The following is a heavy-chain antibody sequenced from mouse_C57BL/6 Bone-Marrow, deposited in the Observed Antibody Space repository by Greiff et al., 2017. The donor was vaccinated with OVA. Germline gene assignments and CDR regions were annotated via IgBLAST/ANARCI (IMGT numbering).Heavy chain of an antibody. CDR2: IYPGSGST. V-gene: IGHV1-55*01. J-gene: IGHJ2*01. CDR1: GYTFTSYW. Sequence: VQLQQSGAELVKPGASVKMSCKASGYTFTSYWITWVKQRPGQGLEWIGDIYPGSGSTNYNEKFKSKATLTVDTSSSTAYMQLSSLTSEDSAVDDCARRLGQEGYFEYWGKGTTLTVSS. CDR3: ARRLGQEGYFEY. D-gene: IGHD4-1*01.